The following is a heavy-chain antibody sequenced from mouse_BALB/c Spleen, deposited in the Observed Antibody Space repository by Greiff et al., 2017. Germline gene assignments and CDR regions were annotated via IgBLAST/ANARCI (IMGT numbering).Heavy chain of an antibody. D-gene: IGHD1-1*01. CDR3: ARDTTVVSFDY. CDR2: INPYNGDT. Sequence: EVQLQQSGPELVKPGASVKISCKASGYSFTGYFMNWVMQSHGKSLEWIGRINPYNGDTFYNQKFKGKATLTVDKSSSTAHMELRSLASEDSAVYYCARDTTVVSFDYWGQGTTLTVSS. CDR1: GYSFTGYF. V-gene: IGHV1-20*02. J-gene: IGHJ2*01.